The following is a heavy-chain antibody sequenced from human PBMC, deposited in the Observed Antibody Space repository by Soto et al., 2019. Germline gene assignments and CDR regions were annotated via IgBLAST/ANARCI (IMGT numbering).Heavy chain of an antibody. J-gene: IGHJ4*02. CDR3: ARVRGTAGKRYFDY. V-gene: IGHV4-59*01. CDR1: GGYMMAYY. D-gene: IGHD6-13*01. Sequence: PWETLSHTCTVSGGYMMAYYWNWMRQPPGKGLQWIGYTYYSGSTTYNPSLKSRVAISVDSSKNQFSLKLDSVTPADTAVYYCARVRGTAGKRYFDYWGPGTLVTVSS. CDR2: TYYSGST.